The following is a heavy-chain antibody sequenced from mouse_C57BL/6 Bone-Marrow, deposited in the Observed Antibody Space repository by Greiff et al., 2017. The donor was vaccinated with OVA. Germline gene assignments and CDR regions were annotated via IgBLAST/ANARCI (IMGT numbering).Heavy chain of an antibody. V-gene: IGHV1-47*01. CDR3: ARRYYGSSYGEYFDY. CDR1: GYTFTTYP. J-gene: IGHJ2*01. D-gene: IGHD1-1*01. Sequence: QVQLQQSGAELVKPGASVKMSCKASGYTFTTYPIEWMKQNHGKSLEWIGNFHPYNDDTKYNEKFKGKATLTVEKSSSTVYLALSRLTSDDAAVYYCARRYYGSSYGEYFDYWGQGTTLTVSS. CDR2: FHPYNDDT.